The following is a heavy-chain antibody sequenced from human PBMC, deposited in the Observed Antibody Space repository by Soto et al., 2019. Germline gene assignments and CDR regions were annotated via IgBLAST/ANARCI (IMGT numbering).Heavy chain of an antibody. CDR2: IIPIFGTA. D-gene: IGHD3-3*01. J-gene: IGHJ5*02. CDR1: GGTFSSYA. CDR3: ASPKFRFCQQLDP. Sequence: QVQLVQSGAEVKKPGSSVKVSCKASGGTFSSYAISWVRQAPGQGLVWMGGIIPIFGTANYAQTFQGRVTITADESPSTAYVERIRLRSEDTAVYYCASPKFRFCQQLDPWGQGTLVTF. V-gene: IGHV1-69*01.